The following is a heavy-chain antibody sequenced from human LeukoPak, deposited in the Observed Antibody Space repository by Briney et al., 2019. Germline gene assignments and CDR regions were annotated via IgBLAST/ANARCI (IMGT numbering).Heavy chain of an antibody. V-gene: IGHV3-64D*06. Sequence: GSLRLSCSVSGFTFSTYVMHWVRQAPGKGLEYVSAISSNGDNTYYADSVKGRFTISRDNCKNTLYLQMSSLRADDTAVYYCVRGTGYWGQGTLVTVSS. CDR3: VRGTGY. CDR2: ISSNGDNT. J-gene: IGHJ4*02. CDR1: GFTFSTYV.